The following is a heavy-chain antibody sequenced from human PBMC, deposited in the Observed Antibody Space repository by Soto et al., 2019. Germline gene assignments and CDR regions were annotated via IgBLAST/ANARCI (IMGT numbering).Heavy chain of an antibody. CDR1: GFTFSPYA. J-gene: IGHJ4*02. V-gene: IGHV3-30*09. CDR3: ARARLYTPARDY. D-gene: IGHD2-2*01. Sequence: QVQLVESGGGVVQPGRSLRLSCAASGFTFSPYAMHWVRQAPGKGLEWVAVISYDGNNKNYADSVKGRLAISRDNSRNTLYLQMNSLRAEDTAVYDCARARLYTPARDYWGPGTLVTVSS. CDR2: ISYDGNNK.